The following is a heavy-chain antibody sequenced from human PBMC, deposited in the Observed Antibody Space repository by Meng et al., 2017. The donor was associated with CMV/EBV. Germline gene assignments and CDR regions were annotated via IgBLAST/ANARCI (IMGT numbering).Heavy chain of an antibody. J-gene: IGHJ6*02. D-gene: IGHD2-2*01. Sequence: GGSLRLSCAASGFTFSSYGMHWVRQAPGKGLEWVAFIRYDGSNKYYADSVKGRFTISRDNSKNTVYLQMNSLRAEDTAVYYCARDWYCSSTSCLYYYYYYGMDVWGQGTTVTVSS. V-gene: IGHV3-30*02. CDR1: GFTFSSYG. CDR3: ARDWYCSSTSCLYYYYYYGMDV. CDR2: IRYDGSNK.